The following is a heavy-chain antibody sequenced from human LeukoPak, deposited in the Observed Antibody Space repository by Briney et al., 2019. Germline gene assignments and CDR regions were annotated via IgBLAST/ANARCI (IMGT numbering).Heavy chain of an antibody. Sequence: SETLSLTCTVSGGSISSYYWIWIRQPPEKGLEWIGCIYSSGSTKYNPSIESRVTISIDTSNSQSSPRLKSVTAADTAVYHCARLVALTSFFGVVNGGTIDFWGQGTMVTVSS. D-gene: IGHD3-3*01. CDR2: IYSSGST. CDR3: ARLVALTSFFGVVNGGTIDF. CDR1: GGSISSYY. J-gene: IGHJ3*01. V-gene: IGHV4-59*08.